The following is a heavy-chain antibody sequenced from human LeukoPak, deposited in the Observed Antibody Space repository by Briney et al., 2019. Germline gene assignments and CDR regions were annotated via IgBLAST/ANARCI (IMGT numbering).Heavy chain of an antibody. CDR3: AREGVMRGIPFDY. V-gene: IGHV3-48*03. D-gene: IGHD3-16*01. CDR2: ISSSGSTI. Sequence: GGSLRLSCAASGFTFSSYEMNWVRQAPGKGLEWVSYISSSGSTIYYADSVKGRFTISRDNAKNSLYLQMNSLRAEDTAVYYCAREGVMRGIPFDYWGQGTLVTVSS. J-gene: IGHJ4*02. CDR1: GFTFSSYE.